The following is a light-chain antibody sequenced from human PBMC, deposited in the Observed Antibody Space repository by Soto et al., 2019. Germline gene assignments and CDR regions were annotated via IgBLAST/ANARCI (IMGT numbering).Light chain of an antibody. CDR1: QSVLYSSNNKNY. J-gene: IGKJ4*01. V-gene: IGKV4-1*01. Sequence: DIVMTQSPDSLAVSLGERATINCKSSQSVLYSSNNKNYLAWYQQRPGQPPKLLIYWASSQESGVPDRFSGSGSGTDFTLTISSLQAEDVAVYYCQQYSSTPLTFGGGTKVEIK. CDR3: QQYSSTPLT. CDR2: WAS.